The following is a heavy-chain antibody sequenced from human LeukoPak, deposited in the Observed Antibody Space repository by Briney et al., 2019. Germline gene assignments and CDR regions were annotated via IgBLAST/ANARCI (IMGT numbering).Heavy chain of an antibody. D-gene: IGHD5-18*01. CDR2: IYSSGNT. V-gene: IGHV4-59*01. Sequence: SETLSLTCTVSGGSLRNYYWMWLRQPPGKGLERVGYIYSSGNTNYNPSLKSRVSVSEDTSKNQFSLKLSSVIAADTAVYYCARGGNSYGYLNYFDPWGQGILVTVSS. CDR3: ARGGNSYGYLNYFDP. CDR1: GGSLRNYY. J-gene: IGHJ5*02.